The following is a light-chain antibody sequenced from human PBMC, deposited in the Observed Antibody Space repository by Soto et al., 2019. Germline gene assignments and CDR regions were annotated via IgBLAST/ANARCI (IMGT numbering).Light chain of an antibody. Sequence: EIVLTQSPGTLSLYPGERATLSCRASQSVSNNYLAWYLQKPGQAPRLLIYGASNRATGIPDRFSGSGSGTDFTLTISRLEPEDFAVYYCQQYGSSGTFGQGTKVDIK. CDR3: QQYGSSGT. CDR1: QSVSNNY. J-gene: IGKJ1*01. V-gene: IGKV3-20*01. CDR2: GAS.